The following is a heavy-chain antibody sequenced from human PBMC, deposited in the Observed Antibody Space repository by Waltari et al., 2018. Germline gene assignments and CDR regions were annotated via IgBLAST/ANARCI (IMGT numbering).Heavy chain of an antibody. CDR1: GFAFANSR. J-gene: IGHJ4*02. CDR3: AKSSGSYYEVFDY. V-gene: IGHV3-23*04. Sequence: EVRLVESGGGLVQPGGSLRLSCAASGFAFANSRMSWVRQAPGKGLECVSSISGSGGTTYYADSVKGRFTMSKDNSKNTLFLQMNSLRVDDTADYYCAKSSGSYYEVFDYWGRGTLVTVSS. CDR2: ISGSGGTT. D-gene: IGHD1-26*01.